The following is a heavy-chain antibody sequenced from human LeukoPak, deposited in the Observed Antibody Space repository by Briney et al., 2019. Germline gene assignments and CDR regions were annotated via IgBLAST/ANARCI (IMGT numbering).Heavy chain of an antibody. CDR2: ISGSGGST. D-gene: IGHD3-10*02. CDR3: AKTDTDIFGGFDY. V-gene: IGHV3-23*01. J-gene: IGHJ4*02. CDR1: GFTFSSYA. Sequence: GGSLGLSCAASGFTFSSYAMSWVRQAPGKGLEWVSAISGSGGSTYYADSVKGRFTISRDNSKNTLYLQMNSLRAEDTAVYYCAKTDTDIFGGFDYWGQGTLVTVSS.